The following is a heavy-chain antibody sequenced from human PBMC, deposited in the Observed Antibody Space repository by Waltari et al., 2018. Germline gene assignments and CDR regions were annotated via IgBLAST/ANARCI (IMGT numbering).Heavy chain of an antibody. CDR3: ARDKGYGFDL. CDR2: IRPDESEE. Sequence: EERLVESGGGLVQPGGSLRLSCDASGFTLSNHWMSWVRQAPGKGPEGLANIRPDESEEFYVDSVKGRFSISRDNAKSSLFLKMNSLRAEDTALYYCARDKGYGFDLWGQGTRVTVSS. J-gene: IGHJ3*01. CDR1: GFTLSNHW. V-gene: IGHV3-7*01.